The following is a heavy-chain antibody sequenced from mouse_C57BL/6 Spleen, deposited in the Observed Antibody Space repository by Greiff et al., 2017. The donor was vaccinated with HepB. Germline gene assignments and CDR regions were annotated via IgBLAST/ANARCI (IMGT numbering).Heavy chain of an antibody. CDR3: ARGGYLSYYYAMDY. CDR1: GFSLTSYA. V-gene: IGHV2-9-1*01. Sequence: VQGVESGPGLVAPSQSLSITCTVSGFSLTSYAISWVRQPPGKGLEWLGVIWTGGGTNYNSALKSRLSISKDNSKSQVFLKMNSLQTDDTARYYCARGGYLSYYYAMDYWGQGTSVTVSS. CDR2: IWTGGGT. J-gene: IGHJ4*01. D-gene: IGHD2-2*01.